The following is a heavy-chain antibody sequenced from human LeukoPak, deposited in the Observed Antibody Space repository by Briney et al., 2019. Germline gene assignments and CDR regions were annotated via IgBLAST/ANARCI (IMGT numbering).Heavy chain of an antibody. D-gene: IGHD6-6*01. CDR2: ISGSAASR. Sequence: GALRLSCAASGFTFISSAMSWVRQAPGKGLEWVPSISGSAASRNYADSVKGRFTISRDNSKNTLYLQVNSLRAEDTAVYYCARGASSSPFDYWGQGTLVTVSS. CDR1: GFTFISSA. V-gene: IGHV3-23*01. J-gene: IGHJ4*02. CDR3: ARGASSSPFDY.